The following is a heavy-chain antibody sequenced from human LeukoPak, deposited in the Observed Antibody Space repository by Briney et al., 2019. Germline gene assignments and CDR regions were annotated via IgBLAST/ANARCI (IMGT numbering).Heavy chain of an antibody. CDR1: GGTFSSYA. CDR3: ARPSDYSTFEY. Sequence: ASVKVSCKASGGTFSSYAISWVRQAPGQGLEWMGWISAYNGNTNYAQKLQGRVTMTTDTSTSTAYMELRSLRSDDTAVYYCARPSDYSTFEYWGQGTLVTVSS. CDR2: ISAYNGNT. V-gene: IGHV1-18*01. D-gene: IGHD4-11*01. J-gene: IGHJ4*02.